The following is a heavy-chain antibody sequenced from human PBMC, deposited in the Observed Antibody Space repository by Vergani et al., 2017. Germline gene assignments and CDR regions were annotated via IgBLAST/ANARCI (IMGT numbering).Heavy chain of an antibody. CDR3: ARHKYCSGGSCTAYYYYGMDV. Sequence: VEAGGGLVQPGGSLRLSCAASGFLFQDFAFHWVRQVSGRGLEWVSGIDRNSATKYPVKYGNSMEGRFIISRDNAKNSLYLQMNSLRAEDTALYYCARHKYCSGGSCTAYYYYGMDVWGQGTTVTVSS. V-gene: IGHV3-9*01. D-gene: IGHD2-15*01. CDR2: IDRNSATKYPV. J-gene: IGHJ6*02. CDR1: GFLFQDFA.